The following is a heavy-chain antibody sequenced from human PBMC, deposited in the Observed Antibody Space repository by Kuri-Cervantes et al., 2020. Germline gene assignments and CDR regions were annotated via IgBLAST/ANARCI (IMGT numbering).Heavy chain of an antibody. CDR3: ARTLLWFGEKIDY. V-gene: IGHV4-34*01. D-gene: IGHD3-10*01. CDR1: GGSFSAYH. Sequence: GSLRLSCAVCGGSFSAYHWTWIRLSVGKGLEWIGEINHSGSTIYNPSLKSRVTISVDTSKNQFSLRLSSVTAADTAVYYCARTLLWFGEKIDYWGQGTLVTVSS. CDR2: INHSGST. J-gene: IGHJ4*02.